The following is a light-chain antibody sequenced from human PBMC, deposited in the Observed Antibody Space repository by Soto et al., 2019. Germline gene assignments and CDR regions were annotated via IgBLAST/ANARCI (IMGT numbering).Light chain of an antibody. CDR1: QSVSNNY. Sequence: EIVLTQSPGTLSLSPGERATLSCRASQSVSNNYLAWYQQRPGQAPRLLTYGASSRAIGIPDRFSGSGSGTDFNLTINRLEPEDFAVYYCQQYGNSPWTFGQGTKVEIQ. CDR3: QQYGNSPWT. V-gene: IGKV3-20*01. J-gene: IGKJ1*01. CDR2: GAS.